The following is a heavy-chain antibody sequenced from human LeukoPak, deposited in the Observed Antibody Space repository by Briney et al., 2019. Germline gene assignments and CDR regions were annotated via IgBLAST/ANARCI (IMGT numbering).Heavy chain of an antibody. CDR1: GGSFNGYY. CDR2: INHSGST. V-gene: IGHV4-34*01. D-gene: IGHD6-25*01. CDR3: ARGQLRLSN. J-gene: IGHJ4*02. Sequence: SETLSLTCAVYGGSFNGYYWTWIRQPPGKGLEWIGEINHSGSTDYNPSLKSRVAISVDTSKNQFSLKLNSVTAADTAVYYCARGQLRLSNWGQGSLVIVSS.